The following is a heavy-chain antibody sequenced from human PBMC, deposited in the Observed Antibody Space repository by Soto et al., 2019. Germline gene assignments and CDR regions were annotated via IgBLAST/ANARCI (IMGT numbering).Heavy chain of an antibody. J-gene: IGHJ4*02. Sequence: ASVKVYCKTSGCTFSSYAISWVRQAPGQGLEWMGGIIPIFGTANYAQKFQGRVTITADKSTSTAYMELSSLRSEDTAVYYCAREIQNYYDSSGYSVIWGQGTLVTVSS. V-gene: IGHV1-69*06. CDR2: IIPIFGTA. D-gene: IGHD3-22*01. CDR1: GCTFSSYA. CDR3: AREIQNYYDSSGYSVI.